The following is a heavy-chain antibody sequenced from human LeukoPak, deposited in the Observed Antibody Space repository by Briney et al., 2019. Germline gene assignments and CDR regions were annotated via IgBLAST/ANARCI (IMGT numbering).Heavy chain of an antibody. CDR2: ITSSGDST. D-gene: IGHD2-8*02. Sequence: PGGSVRLSCDASGFTFTSYAMHWLPQAPGKGLEWLSSITSSGDSTFYIYSLSGRFTISRDNAKKEVFLQMKSLRRGDSALYYCAKGTDTTGRQNFDIWGQGTLVTVSS. CDR3: AKGTDTTGRQNFDI. J-gene: IGHJ4*02. V-gene: IGHV3-23*01. CDR1: GFTFTSYA.